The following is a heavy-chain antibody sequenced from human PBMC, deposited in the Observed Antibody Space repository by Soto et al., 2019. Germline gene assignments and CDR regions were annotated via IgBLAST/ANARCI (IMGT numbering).Heavy chain of an antibody. J-gene: IGHJ4*02. Sequence: QVQLVQSGAEVKKPGASVKVSCKASGYTFTRYAISWVRQAPGQGLEWMGWISAYNVNTNYAQKLQGRVTMTTDTVTSTTYMEPRSLRSDGPAVYYFASESAADGTLFDYWGQGTLVTVSS. CDR1: GYTFTRYA. D-gene: IGHD6-13*01. CDR2: ISAYNVNT. CDR3: ASESAADGTLFDY. V-gene: IGHV1-18*01.